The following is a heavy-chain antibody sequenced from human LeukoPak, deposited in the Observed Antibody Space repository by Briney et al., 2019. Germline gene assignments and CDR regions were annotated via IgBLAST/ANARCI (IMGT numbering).Heavy chain of an antibody. V-gene: IGHV3-33*01. D-gene: IGHD3-3*01. CDR1: GVTFSSYG. J-gene: IGHJ4*02. CDR2: IWYDGSNK. CDR3: AREPLGVVIIRAFDY. Sequence: GGSLRLSCAAAGVTFSSYGMHWVRQAPGKGLEWVAVIWYDGSNKYYADSVKGRFTISRDNSKNTLYLQMNSLRAEDTAVYYCAREPLGVVIIRAFDYWGQGTLVTVSS.